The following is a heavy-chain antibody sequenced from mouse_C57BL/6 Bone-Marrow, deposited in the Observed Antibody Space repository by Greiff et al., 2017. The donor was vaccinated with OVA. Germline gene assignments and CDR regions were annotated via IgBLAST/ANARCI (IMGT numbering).Heavy chain of an antibody. D-gene: IGHD1-1*02. Sequence: QVHVKQSGAELARPGASVKMSCKASGYTFTSYTMHWVKQRPGQGLEWIGYINPSSGYTKYNQKFKDKATLTADKSSSTAYMQLSSLTSEDSAVYYCGLWSYYFDYWGQGTTLTVSS. CDR1: GYTFTSYT. CDR2: INPSSGYT. V-gene: IGHV1-4*01. J-gene: IGHJ2*01. CDR3: GLWSYYFDY.